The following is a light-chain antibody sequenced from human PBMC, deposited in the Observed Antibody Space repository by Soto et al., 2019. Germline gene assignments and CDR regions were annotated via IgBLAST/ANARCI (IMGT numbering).Light chain of an antibody. V-gene: IGKV3-20*01. CDR2: GAS. CDR1: QSVSSSY. CDR3: PQYGSSPTWT. J-gene: IGKJ1*01. Sequence: EIGLTQSPGTLSLSPGERATLSCRASQSVSSSYLAWYQQKPGQAPRLLIYGASSRATGIPDRFSGSGSGTDFTLTISRLEPEDFAVYYCPQYGSSPTWTFGQGAKVDI.